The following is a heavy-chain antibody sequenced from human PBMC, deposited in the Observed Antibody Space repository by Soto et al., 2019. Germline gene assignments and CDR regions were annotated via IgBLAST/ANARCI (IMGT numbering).Heavy chain of an antibody. Sequence: EVQLLESGGGLVQPGGSLRLSCAASGFTFSSYAMSWVRQAPGKGLEWVSAISGSGGSTYYADSVKGRFTISRDNSKNTLYLEMNSVRAEDTGVYYCAKDLGEDPTGGGLLDYWGQGTLVTVSS. CDR3: AKDLGEDPTGGGLLDY. CDR1: GFTFSSYA. J-gene: IGHJ4*02. V-gene: IGHV3-23*01. CDR2: ISGSGGST. D-gene: IGHD3-16*01.